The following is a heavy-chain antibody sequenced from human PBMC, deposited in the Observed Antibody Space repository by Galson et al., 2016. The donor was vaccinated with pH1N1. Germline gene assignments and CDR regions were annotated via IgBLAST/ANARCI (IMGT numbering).Heavy chain of an antibody. CDR3: ARDSEYSGHEGFH. Sequence: SLRLSCAASGFTFSGYWMTWVRQAPGKGLEWVANIKEDGSQIHYVDSVKGRFTISRDKTQSTVYLQMNSLRTEDTAVYYCARDSEYSGHEGFHWAQGTLVIVSS. CDR2: IKEDGSQI. CDR1: GFTFSGYW. D-gene: IGHD5-12*01. V-gene: IGHV3-7*01. J-gene: IGHJ4*02.